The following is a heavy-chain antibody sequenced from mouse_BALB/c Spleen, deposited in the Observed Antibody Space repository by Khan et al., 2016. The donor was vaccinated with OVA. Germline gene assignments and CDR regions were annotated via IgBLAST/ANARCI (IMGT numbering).Heavy chain of an antibody. CDR1: GFTFTDYY. CDR3: TRETVVDIYWYFDV. J-gene: IGHJ1*01. V-gene: IGHV7-3*02. Sequence: EVELVESGGGLVQPGGSLRLSCATSGFTFTDYYMSWVRQPPGKALEWLGFIRNKANGYTTEYSASVKGRFTISRDNSQSVLYLQMNTLRVEDSATSYCTRETVVDIYWYFDVWGAGTTVTVSS. D-gene: IGHD1-1*01. CDR2: IRNKANGYTT.